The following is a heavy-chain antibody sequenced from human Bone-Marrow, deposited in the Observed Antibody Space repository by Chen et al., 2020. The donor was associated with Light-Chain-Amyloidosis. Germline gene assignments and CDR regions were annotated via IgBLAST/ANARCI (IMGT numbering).Heavy chain of an antibody. CDR2: MNPNSGNT. CDR1: GYTFTSYD. D-gene: IGHD3-22*01. V-gene: IGHV1-8*01. J-gene: IGHJ4*02. Sequence: QVQLVQSGAEVKKPGASVKVSCKASGYTFTSYDINWVRQATGQGLEWMGWMNPNSGNTVYEERFQGRVTMTRNTSISTAYMELSSLRSEDTAVYYCARADVDSSGYYYYYWGQGTLVTVSS. CDR3: ARADVDSSGYYYYY.